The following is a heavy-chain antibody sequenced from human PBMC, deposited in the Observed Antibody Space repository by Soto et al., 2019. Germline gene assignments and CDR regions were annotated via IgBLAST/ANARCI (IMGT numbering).Heavy chain of an antibody. Sequence: GGSLRLSCAASGFTFSSYWMSWVRQAPGKGLEWVANIKQDGSEKYYVDSVKGRFTISRDNAKNSLYLQMNSLRAEDTAVYYCARGWLAARHYFDYWGQGTLVTVSS. V-gene: IGHV3-7*01. CDR2: IKQDGSEK. CDR1: GFTFSSYW. D-gene: IGHD6-6*01. J-gene: IGHJ4*02. CDR3: ARGWLAARHYFDY.